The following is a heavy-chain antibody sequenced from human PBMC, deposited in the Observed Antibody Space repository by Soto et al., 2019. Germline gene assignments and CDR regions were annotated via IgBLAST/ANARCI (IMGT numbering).Heavy chain of an antibody. V-gene: IGHV5-51*03. J-gene: IGHJ6*02. CDR3: ARRIDTAMTQHDYNYYGMDV. CDR2: IYPGDSDT. Sequence: PGESLKISCKGSGYSFTSCWIGWVRQMPGKGLEWMGIIYPGDSDTRYGPSFQGQVTISADKSISTAYLQWSSLKASDTAMYYCARRIDTAMTQHDYNYYGMDVWGQGTTVTVSS. D-gene: IGHD5-18*01. CDR1: GYSFTSCW.